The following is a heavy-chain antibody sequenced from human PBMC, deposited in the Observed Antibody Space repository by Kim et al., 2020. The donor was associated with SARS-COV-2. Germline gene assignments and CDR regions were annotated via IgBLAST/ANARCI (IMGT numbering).Heavy chain of an antibody. CDR1: GFTFSNAW. CDR2: IKSKTDGGTT. J-gene: IGHJ4*02. D-gene: IGHD1-26*01. Sequence: GGSLRLSCAASGFTFSNAWMSWVRQAPGKGLEWVGRIKSKTDGGTTDYAAPVKGRFTISRDDSKNTLYLQMNSLKTEDTAVYYCTTDYSELTPGDYWGQGTLVTVSS. V-gene: IGHV3-15*01. CDR3: TTDYSELTPGDY.